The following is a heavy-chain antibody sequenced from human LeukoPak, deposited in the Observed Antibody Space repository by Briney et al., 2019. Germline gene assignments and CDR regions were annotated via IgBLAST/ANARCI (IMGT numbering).Heavy chain of an antibody. CDR1: GGSISSSTYY. V-gene: IGHV4-39*01. D-gene: IGHD6-13*01. CDR3: ARRPSSSTPINWFDP. Sequence: SETLSLTCTVSGGSISSSTYYWGWIRQPPGKGLEWIGSIYHSGSTYYNPSLKSRVTISVDTSKNQFSLKLSPVTAADTAVYYCARRPSSSTPINWFDPWGQGTLVTVSS. J-gene: IGHJ5*02. CDR2: IYHSGST.